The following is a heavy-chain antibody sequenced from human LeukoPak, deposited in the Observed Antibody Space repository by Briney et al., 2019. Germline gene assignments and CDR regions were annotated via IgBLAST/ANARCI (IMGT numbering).Heavy chain of an antibody. CDR1: GFTFSSYS. Sequence: NPGGSLRLSCAASGFTFSSYSMNWVRQAPGKGLEWVSSISSSSSYIYYADSVKGRFTISRDNAKNSLYLQMNSLRAEDTALYYCARIKFSYYYYMDVWGKGTTVTVSS. CDR3: ARIKFSYYYYMDV. V-gene: IGHV3-21*04. CDR2: ISSSSSYI. J-gene: IGHJ6*03.